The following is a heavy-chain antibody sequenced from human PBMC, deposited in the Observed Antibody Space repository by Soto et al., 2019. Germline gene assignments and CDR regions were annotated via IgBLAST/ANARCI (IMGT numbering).Heavy chain of an antibody. D-gene: IGHD3-3*01. CDR2: MNPNSGNT. CDR1: GYTFTSYD. CDR3: ASPARNYDFWSGYSFDI. V-gene: IGHV1-8*01. Sequence: QVQLVQSGAEVKKPGASVKVSCKASGYTFTSYDINWVRQATGQVLGWMGWMNPNSGNTGYAQKFQGRVTMTRNTSISTDYMELSSLRSEDTAVYYCASPARNYDFWSGYSFDIWGQGTMVTVSS. J-gene: IGHJ3*02.